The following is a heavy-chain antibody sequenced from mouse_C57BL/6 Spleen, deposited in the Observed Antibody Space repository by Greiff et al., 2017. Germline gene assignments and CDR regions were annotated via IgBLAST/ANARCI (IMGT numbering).Heavy chain of an antibody. CDR3: AMVSGSSYLGYFDD. J-gene: IGHJ2*01. D-gene: IGHD1-1*01. CDR2: IYPGSGST. CDR1: GYTFTSYS. V-gene: IGHV1-55*01. Sequence: QVQLLQPGAELVKPGASVKMSCTASGYTFTSYSITWVHQRPGQSLQWIGDIYPGSGSTNYNEKFKGQATLTVDTASSTAYLQLSSLTSEDSAVYCCAMVSGSSYLGYFDDWGKGTTLTVSS.